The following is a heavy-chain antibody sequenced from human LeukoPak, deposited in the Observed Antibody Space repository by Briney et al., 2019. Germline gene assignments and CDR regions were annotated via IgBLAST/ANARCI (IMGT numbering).Heavy chain of an antibody. J-gene: IGHJ5*02. Sequence: ASVKVSCKASGYTFTGYYMHWVRQAPGQGLEWRGRINPNSGGTNYAQKFQGRVTMTRDTSISTAYMELSRLRSDDTAVYYCARDRPLGYCSSTSCYSIAPWGQGTLVTVSS. V-gene: IGHV1-2*06. D-gene: IGHD2-2*01. CDR2: INPNSGGT. CDR3: ARDRPLGYCSSTSCYSIAP. CDR1: GYTFTGYY.